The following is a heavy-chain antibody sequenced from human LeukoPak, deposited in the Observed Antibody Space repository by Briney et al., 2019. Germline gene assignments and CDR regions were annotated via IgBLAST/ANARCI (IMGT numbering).Heavy chain of an antibody. V-gene: IGHV4-61*02. D-gene: IGHD4-17*01. CDR1: GGSISSGSYY. J-gene: IGHJ2*01. Sequence: PSQTLSLTCTVSGGSISSGSYYWSWIRQPAGKGLEWIGRIYTSGSTNYNPSLKSRVTISVDTSKNQFSLKLSSVTAADTAVYYCARTTVTTYYWYFDLWGRGTLVTVSS. CDR2: IYTSGST. CDR3: ARTTVTTYYWYFDL.